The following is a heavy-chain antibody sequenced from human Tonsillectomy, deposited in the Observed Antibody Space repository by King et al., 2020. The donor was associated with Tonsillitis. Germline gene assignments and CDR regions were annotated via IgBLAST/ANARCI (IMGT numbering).Heavy chain of an antibody. CDR2: IYYSGST. V-gene: IGHV4-59*01. J-gene: IGHJ4*02. D-gene: IGHD4-17*01. Sequence: VQLVESGPGLVKPSETLSLPCTVSGGSISSYYWSWIRQPPGKGLEWIGYIYYSGSTNYNPSLKSRVTISVDTSKNQFSLKLSSVTAADTAVYYCAREIDYGDPMPGYWGQGTLVTVSS. CDR3: AREIDYGDPMPGY. CDR1: GGSISSYY.